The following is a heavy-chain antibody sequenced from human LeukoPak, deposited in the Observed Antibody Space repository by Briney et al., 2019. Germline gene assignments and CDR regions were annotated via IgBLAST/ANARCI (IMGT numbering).Heavy chain of an antibody. CDR3: ARRDLRELDY. V-gene: IGHV4-59*08. Sequence: SETLSLTCTVSGGSISSYYWSWIRQPPGKGLEWIGYIYYSGSTNYNPSLKSRVTISVDTSKNQFSLRLSSVTAADTAVYYCARRDLRELDYWGQGILATVSS. CDR1: GGSISSYY. J-gene: IGHJ4*02. D-gene: IGHD4-17*01. CDR2: IYYSGST.